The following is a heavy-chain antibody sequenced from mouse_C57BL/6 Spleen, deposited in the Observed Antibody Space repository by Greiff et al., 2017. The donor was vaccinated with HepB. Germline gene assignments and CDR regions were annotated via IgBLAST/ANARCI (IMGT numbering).Heavy chain of an antibody. CDR3: ARGYGPSNFDV. V-gene: IGHV3-6*01. CDR1: GYSITSGYY. CDR2: ISYDGSN. Sequence: EVQLVESGPGLVKPSQSLSLTCSVTGYSITSGYYWNWIRQFPGNKLEWMGYISYDGSNNYNPSLKNRISITRDTSKNQFFLKLNSVTTEDTATYYCARGYGPSNFDVWGTGTTVTVSS. D-gene: IGHD1-1*02. J-gene: IGHJ1*03.